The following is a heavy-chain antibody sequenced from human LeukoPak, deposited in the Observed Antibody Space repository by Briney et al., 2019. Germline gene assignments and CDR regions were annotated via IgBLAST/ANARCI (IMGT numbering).Heavy chain of an antibody. J-gene: IGHJ4*02. Sequence: PGRSLRLSCAASGFTFDDYAMHWVRQAPGKGLEWVSGISWNSGSIGYADSVKGRFTISRDNAKNSLYPQMNSLRAEDTALYYCAKDMLPYDSSGYLFDYWGQGTLVTVSS. CDR3: AKDMLPYDSSGYLFDY. D-gene: IGHD3-22*01. CDR2: ISWNSGSI. V-gene: IGHV3-9*01. CDR1: GFTFDDYA.